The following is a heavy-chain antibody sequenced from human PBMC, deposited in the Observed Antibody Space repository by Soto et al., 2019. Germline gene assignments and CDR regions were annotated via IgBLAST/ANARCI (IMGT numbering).Heavy chain of an antibody. Sequence: ASAWASSGACSYTLPRCGITPVRQGPGQELEWMGWISAYNGNTNYAQKLQGRVTMTTDTSTSTAYMELRSLRSDDTAVYYCAIRFLEYWFDPWGQGTLVTVSS. V-gene: IGHV1-18*04. J-gene: IGHJ5*02. D-gene: IGHD3-3*01. CDR3: AIRFLEYWFDP. CDR1: SYTLPRCG. CDR2: ISAYNGNT.